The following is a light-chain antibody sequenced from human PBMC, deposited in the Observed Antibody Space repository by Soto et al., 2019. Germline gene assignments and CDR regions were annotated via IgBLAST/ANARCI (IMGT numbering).Light chain of an antibody. CDR2: GAS. J-gene: IGKJ2*01. CDR1: QSISRN. Sequence: EIVMTQSPGTLSVSPGGRATLSCRASQSISRNLAWYQQRPGQAPRLLIYGASTRATGTPARFSGSGSGTDFTLTISSLQSEDFAIYYCQQYNNWPPDYTFGQGTKLEIK. CDR3: QQYNNWPPDYT. V-gene: IGKV3-15*01.